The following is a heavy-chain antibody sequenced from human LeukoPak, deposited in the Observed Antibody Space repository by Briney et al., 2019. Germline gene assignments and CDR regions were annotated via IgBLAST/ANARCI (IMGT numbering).Heavy chain of an antibody. D-gene: IGHD3-10*01. CDR3: ARDFEVAPYGSGSRGGY. V-gene: IGHV3-21*01. J-gene: IGHJ4*02. CDR2: ISSSSSYI. CDR1: GFTFSSYS. Sequence: GGSLRLSCAASGFTFSSYSMNWVRQAPGKGLEWVSSISSSSSYIYYADSVKGRFTISRDNAKNSLYLQMNSLRAEDTAVYYCARDFEVAPYGSGSRGGYWGQGTLVTVSS.